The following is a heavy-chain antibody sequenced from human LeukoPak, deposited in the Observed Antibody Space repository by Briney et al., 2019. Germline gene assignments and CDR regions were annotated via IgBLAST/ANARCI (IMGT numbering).Heavy chain of an antibody. CDR2: ISYDGSNK. Sequence: PGGSLRLSCAASGFTFSSYAMHWVRQAPGKGLEWVAVISYDGSNKYYADSVKGRFTISRDNSKNTLYLQMNSLRAEDTAVYYCARAGGYSGYASNWGQGTLVTVSS. CDR1: GFTFSSYA. V-gene: IGHV3-30-3*01. D-gene: IGHD5-12*01. CDR3: ARAGGYSGYASN. J-gene: IGHJ4*02.